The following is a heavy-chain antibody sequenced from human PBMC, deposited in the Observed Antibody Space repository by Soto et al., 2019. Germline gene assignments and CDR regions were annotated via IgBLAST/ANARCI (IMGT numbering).Heavy chain of an antibody. Sequence: QVQLVESGGGVVQPGRSLRLSCAASGFTFSSYGMHWVRQAPGKGLEWVAVIWYDGSNKYYADSVKGRFTISRDNSQKTLYLQMNSLRAEDTAVYYCARAGGEDGYDKYYFDYWGQGTLVTVSS. CDR2: IWYDGSNK. J-gene: IGHJ4*02. CDR1: GFTFSSYG. CDR3: ARAGGEDGYDKYYFDY. D-gene: IGHD5-12*01. V-gene: IGHV3-33*01.